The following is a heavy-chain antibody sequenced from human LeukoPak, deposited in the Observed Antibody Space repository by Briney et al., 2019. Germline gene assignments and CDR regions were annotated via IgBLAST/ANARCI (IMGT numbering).Heavy chain of an antibody. CDR3: SSPGYGSRGYSRDY. V-gene: IGHV1-2*06. Sequence: GASVKVSCKASGYTFTGYYMHWVRQAPGQGLEWMGRINPNSGGTNYAQKFQGRVTMTRDTSISTAYMELSRLRSDDTAVSYLSSPGYGSRGYSRDYWGQGTLVTVSS. D-gene: IGHD3-22*01. CDR1: GYTFTGYY. J-gene: IGHJ4*02. CDR2: INPNSGGT.